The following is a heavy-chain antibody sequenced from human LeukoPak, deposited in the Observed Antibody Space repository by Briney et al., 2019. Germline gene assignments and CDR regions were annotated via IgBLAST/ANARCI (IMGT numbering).Heavy chain of an antibody. J-gene: IGHJ3*02. CDR2: IYHSGST. CDR3: ASGDSDAFDI. D-gene: IGHD4-17*01. CDR1: GGSISSGGYS. V-gene: IGHV4-30-2*01. Sequence: SETLSLTCAVSGGSISSGGYSWSWLRQPPGTGLEWIGYIYHSGSTYYNPSLKSRVTISVDRSKNQFSLKLSSVTAADTAVYYCASGDSDAFDIWGQGTMVTVSS.